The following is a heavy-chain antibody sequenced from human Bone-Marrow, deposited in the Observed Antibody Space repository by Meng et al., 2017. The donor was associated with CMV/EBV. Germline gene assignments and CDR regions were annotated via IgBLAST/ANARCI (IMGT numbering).Heavy chain of an antibody. Sequence: GESLKISCVASGFTFSHYEMHWVRQAPGKGLQWLSHISSSGATINYADSVKGRFIISRDNANNSLYLQMKSLRAEDSAVYYCARGRCSDTSCYELHYDILSAYYGSDAFDIWGQGTMVAVSS. V-gene: IGHV3-48*03. CDR2: ISSSGATI. J-gene: IGHJ3*02. D-gene: IGHD3-9*01. CDR1: GFTFSHYE. CDR3: ARGRCSDTSCYELHYDILSAYYGSDAFDI.